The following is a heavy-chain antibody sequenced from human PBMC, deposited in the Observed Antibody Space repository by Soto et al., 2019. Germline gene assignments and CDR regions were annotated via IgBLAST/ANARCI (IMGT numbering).Heavy chain of an antibody. CDR2: ISAYNGNT. D-gene: IGHD2-15*01. J-gene: IGHJ5*02. CDR1: GYTFTSYG. CDR3: ARDLGGCSGGSCRYNWFDP. Sequence: GASVKVSCKASGYTFTSYGISWVRQAPGQGPEWMGWISAYNGNTNYAQKLQGRVTMTTDTSTSTAYMELRSLRSDDTAVYYCARDLGGCSGGSCRYNWFDPWGQGTLVTVSS. V-gene: IGHV1-18*01.